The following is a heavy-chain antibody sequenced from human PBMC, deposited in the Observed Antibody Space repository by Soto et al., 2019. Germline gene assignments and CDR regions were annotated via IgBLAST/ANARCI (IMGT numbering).Heavy chain of an antibody. Sequence: ASVKVSCKASGYTFTGYYMRWVRQAPGQGLEWMGWINPNSGGTNYAQKFQGRVTMTRDTSISTAYMELSRLRSDDTAVYYCARERPGNSGGLEYWGQGTLVTVSS. CDR2: INPNSGGT. CDR3: ARERPGNSGGLEY. CDR1: GYTFTGYY. V-gene: IGHV1-2*02. D-gene: IGHD7-27*01. J-gene: IGHJ4*02.